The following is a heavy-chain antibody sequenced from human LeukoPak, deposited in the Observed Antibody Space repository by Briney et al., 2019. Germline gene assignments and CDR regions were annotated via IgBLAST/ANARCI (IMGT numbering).Heavy chain of an antibody. V-gene: IGHV3-74*01. Sequence: PGGSLRLSCAASGFTFSYSWMHWVRQAPGKGLVWVSRINGDGSTTNYADAVKGRFTISRDNAKNTLYLQMNSLRAEDTAVYYCARSVGGTDVWGQGTTVTVSS. CDR2: INGDGSTT. CDR3: ARSVGGTDV. CDR1: GFTFSYSW. J-gene: IGHJ6*02.